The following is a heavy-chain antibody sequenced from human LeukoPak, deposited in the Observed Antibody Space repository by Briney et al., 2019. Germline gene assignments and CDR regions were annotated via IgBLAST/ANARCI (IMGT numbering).Heavy chain of an antibody. J-gene: IGHJ6*03. Sequence: ASVKVSCKASGYTFTSYGISWVRQAPGQGLEWMGWISAYNGNTNYAQKLQGRVTMTTDTSTSTAYMELRSLRSDDTAVYYCARPNLLNYYDSSGYSQPTYYMDVWGKGTTVTISS. CDR2: ISAYNGNT. CDR3: ARPNLLNYYDSSGYSQPTYYMDV. V-gene: IGHV1-18*01. D-gene: IGHD3-22*01. CDR1: GYTFTSYG.